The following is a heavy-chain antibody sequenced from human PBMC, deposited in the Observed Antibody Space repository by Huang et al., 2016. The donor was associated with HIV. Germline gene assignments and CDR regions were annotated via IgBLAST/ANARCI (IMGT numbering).Heavy chain of an antibody. Sequence: QVLLVQSGAEVKKTGASVKISCKSSGFTFMDYYMHWVRQAPGQGLEWMGTISLGCGETYFAQKFQDRFTMTRDTSRTTVYMELINLRSDDTAVYYCGRGGWKWPGFYGPEYWGQGALVTVSS. CDR2: ISLGCGET. V-gene: IGHV1-46*03. D-gene: IGHD1-1*01. CDR3: GRGGWKWPGFYGPEY. J-gene: IGHJ4*02. CDR1: GFTFMDYY.